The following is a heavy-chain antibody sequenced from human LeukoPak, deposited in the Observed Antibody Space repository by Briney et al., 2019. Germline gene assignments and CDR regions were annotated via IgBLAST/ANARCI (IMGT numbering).Heavy chain of an antibody. CDR2: ILNDGNT. Sequence: GGSLRLSCVASGITFRRYGMHWVRQAPGKGLEWVAVILNDGNTYFSDSVRGRFNISRDNSKNTVYLQMDSLRVEDTAKYYCATDGGDYGDRLDYWGQGTQVVVSS. V-gene: IGHV3-30*03. CDR3: ATDGGDYGDRLDY. CDR1: GITFRRYG. D-gene: IGHD4/OR15-4a*01. J-gene: IGHJ4*02.